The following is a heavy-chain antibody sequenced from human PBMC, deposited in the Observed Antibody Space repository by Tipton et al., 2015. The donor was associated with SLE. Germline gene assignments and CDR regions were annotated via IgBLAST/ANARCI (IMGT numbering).Heavy chain of an antibody. Sequence: TLSLTCAVYGGSFSGYYWSWIRQPPGKGLEWIGEINHSGSTNYNPSLKSRVTISVDTSKNQFSLKLSSVTAADTAVYYCASTPWTRGLSVYWGQGTLVTVSS. CDR1: GGSFSGYY. CDR3: ASTPWTRGLSVY. V-gene: IGHV4-34*01. D-gene: IGHD2-15*01. J-gene: IGHJ4*02. CDR2: INHSGST.